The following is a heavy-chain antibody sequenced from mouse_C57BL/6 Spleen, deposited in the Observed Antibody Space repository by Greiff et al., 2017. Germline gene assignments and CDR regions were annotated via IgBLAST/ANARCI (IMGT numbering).Heavy chain of an antibody. CDR3: TRSTTVVDFDY. V-gene: IGHV1-5*01. J-gene: IGHJ2*01. CDR1: GYTFTSYW. Sequence: VQLQQSGTVLARPGASVKMSCKTSGYTFTSYWMHWVKQRPGQGLEWIGAIYPGNSDTSYNQKFKGKAKLTAVTSASTAYMELSSLTNEDSAVXYCTRSTTVVDFDYWGQGTTLTVSS. D-gene: IGHD1-1*01. CDR2: IYPGNSDT.